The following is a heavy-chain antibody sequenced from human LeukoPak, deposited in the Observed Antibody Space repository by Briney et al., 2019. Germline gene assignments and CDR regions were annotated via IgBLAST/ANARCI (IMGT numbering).Heavy chain of an antibody. CDR2: VKSKTNGGTT. J-gene: IGHJ4*02. Sequence: TGGSLRLSCAASGFTFSNAWMSWVRQAPGKGLEWVGRVKSKTNGGTTDNAAPVKGRFTISRDDSKNTLYLQMNSLKAEDTAVYYCTKDDPTNRAWGQGTPVTVSS. D-gene: IGHD2/OR15-2a*01. CDR1: GFTFSNAW. CDR3: TKDDPTNRA. V-gene: IGHV3-15*01.